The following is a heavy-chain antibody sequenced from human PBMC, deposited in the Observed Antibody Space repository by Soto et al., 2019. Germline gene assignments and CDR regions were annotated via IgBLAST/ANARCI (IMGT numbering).Heavy chain of an antibody. CDR1: GFTFSSYG. CDR3: AKDETGSSPQYYYYYYGMDV. Sequence: GGSLRLSCAASGFTFSSYGMHWVRQAPGKGLEWVAVISYDGSNKYYADSVKGRFTISRDNSKNTLYLQMNSLRAEDTAVYYCAKDETGSSPQYYYYYYGMDVWGQGTTVTVSS. D-gene: IGHD6-19*01. V-gene: IGHV3-30*18. CDR2: ISYDGSNK. J-gene: IGHJ6*02.